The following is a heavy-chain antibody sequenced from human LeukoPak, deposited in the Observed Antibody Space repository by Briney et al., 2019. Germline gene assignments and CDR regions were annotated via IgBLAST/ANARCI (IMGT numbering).Heavy chain of an antibody. V-gene: IGHV3-23*01. CDR2: ISGSGGST. CDR1: GFTFSSYA. D-gene: IGHD2-2*01. J-gene: IGHJ4*02. CDR3: AKASSSYCSSTSCYRPLDY. Sequence: HPGGSLRLSCAASGFTFSSYAMSRVRQAPGKGLEWVSAISGSGGSTYYADSVKGRFTISRDNSKNTLYLQMNSLRAEDTAVYYCAKASSSYCSSTSCYRPLDYWGQGTLVTVSS.